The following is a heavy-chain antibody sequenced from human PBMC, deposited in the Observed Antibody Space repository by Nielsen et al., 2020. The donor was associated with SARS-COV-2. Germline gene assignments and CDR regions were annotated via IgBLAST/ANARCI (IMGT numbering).Heavy chain of an antibody. CDR2: ISSSGWRT. Sequence: SETLSLTCSVYGGSFSGYHWSWNRQHPGKGLEWIGYISSSGWRTYYNPSLNSRVSISVDTSKNQFSLTLSSVTAADTAVYYCARDEYWGQGTLVNVSS. CDR3: ARDEY. J-gene: IGHJ4*02. CDR1: GGSFSGYH. V-gene: IGHV4-31*03.